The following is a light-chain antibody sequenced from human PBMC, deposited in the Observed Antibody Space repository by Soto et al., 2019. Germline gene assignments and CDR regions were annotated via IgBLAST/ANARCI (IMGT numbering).Light chain of an antibody. V-gene: IGKV1-5*03. CDR1: QSISSW. CDR2: KAS. Sequence: DIQMTQSPSTLSASAGDRVTITCRASQSISSWLAWYQQKPGQAPKLLIYKASSLESGIPSRFSGSGSGTEFTLTISSLQPDDFATYYCQQYNSYWTFGQGTKVEIK. J-gene: IGKJ1*01. CDR3: QQYNSYWT.